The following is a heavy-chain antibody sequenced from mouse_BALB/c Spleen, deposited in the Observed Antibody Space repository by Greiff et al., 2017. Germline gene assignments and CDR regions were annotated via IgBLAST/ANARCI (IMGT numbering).Heavy chain of an antibody. CDR2: INPSTGYT. J-gene: IGHJ4*01. CDR1: GYTFTSYW. Sequence: QVQLQQSGAELAKPGASVKMSCKASGYTFTSYWMHWVKQRPGQGLEWIGYINPSTGYTEYNQKFKDKATLTADKSSSTAYMQLSSLTSEDSAVYYCARGVVLYAMDYWGQGTSVTVSS. D-gene: IGHD1-1*02. V-gene: IGHV1-7*01. CDR3: ARGVVLYAMDY.